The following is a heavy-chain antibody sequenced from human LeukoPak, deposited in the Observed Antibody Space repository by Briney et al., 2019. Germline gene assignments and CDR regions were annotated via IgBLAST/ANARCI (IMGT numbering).Heavy chain of an antibody. Sequence: ASVKVSCKASGYTFTGYYMHWVGQAPGQGLEWMGWINPNSGGINYAQKFQGRVTMTRDTSISTAYMELSRLRSDDTAVYYCASFLGYSYGWDYWGQGTLVTVSS. CDR3: ASFLGYSYGWDY. D-gene: IGHD5-18*01. V-gene: IGHV1-2*02. J-gene: IGHJ4*02. CDR2: INPNSGGI. CDR1: GYTFTGYY.